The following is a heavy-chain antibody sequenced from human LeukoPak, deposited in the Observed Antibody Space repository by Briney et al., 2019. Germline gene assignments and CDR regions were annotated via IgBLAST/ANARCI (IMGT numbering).Heavy chain of an antibody. V-gene: IGHV4-61*01. Sequence: PSETLSLTCTVSGGSVSSSSYFWSWIRQPPGKGLEWIGYIYYSGSTNYNPSLKSRVTISVDTSKNQFSLKLSSVTAADTAVYYCARRLTPDAFDIWGQGTMVTVSS. D-gene: IGHD1-14*01. CDR1: GGSVSSSSYF. J-gene: IGHJ3*02. CDR2: IYYSGST. CDR3: ARRLTPDAFDI.